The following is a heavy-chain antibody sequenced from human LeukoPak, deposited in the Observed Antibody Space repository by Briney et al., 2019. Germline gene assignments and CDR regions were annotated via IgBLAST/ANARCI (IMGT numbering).Heavy chain of an antibody. CDR3: ARDGVGATGDY. J-gene: IGHJ4*02. CDR1: GFTFSSYS. D-gene: IGHD1-26*01. CDR2: ISSSSSTI. V-gene: IGHV3-48*01. Sequence: GGSLRLSCAASGFTFSSYSMNWVRQAPGKGLEWVSYISSSSSTIYYADSVKGRFTISRDNAKNSLYLQMNSLRAEDTAVYYCARDGVGATGDYWGQGTLVTVSS.